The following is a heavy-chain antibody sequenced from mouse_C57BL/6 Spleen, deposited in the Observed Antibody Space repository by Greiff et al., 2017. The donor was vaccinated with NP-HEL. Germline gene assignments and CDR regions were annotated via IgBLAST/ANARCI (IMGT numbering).Heavy chain of an antibody. V-gene: IGHV5-4*03. CDR1: GFTFSSYA. Sequence: EVKLVESGGGLVKPGGSLKLSCAASGFTFSSYAMSWVRQTPEKRLEWVATISDGGSYTYYPDNVKGRFTISRDNAKNNLYLQMSHLKSEDTAMYYCAITTVVYWYFDVWGTGTTVTVSS. CDR3: AITTVVYWYFDV. D-gene: IGHD1-1*01. J-gene: IGHJ1*03. CDR2: ISDGGSYT.